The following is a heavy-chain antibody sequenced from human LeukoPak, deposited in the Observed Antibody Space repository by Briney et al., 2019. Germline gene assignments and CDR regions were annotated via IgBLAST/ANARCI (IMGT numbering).Heavy chain of an antibody. CDR2: ISQGT. CDR1: GFTFSDYA. V-gene: IGHV3-23*01. D-gene: IGHD6-19*01. CDR3: ASSLTIAVAGRKYYFLY. Sequence: PGGSLRLFCAASGFTFSDYAMNWVRQAPGKGLVWVSTISQGTYYVDSVKGRFTISRDNSKNTLYLQMHSLRAEDTAVYYCASSLTIAVAGRKYYFLYWGQGTLVTVSS. J-gene: IGHJ4*02.